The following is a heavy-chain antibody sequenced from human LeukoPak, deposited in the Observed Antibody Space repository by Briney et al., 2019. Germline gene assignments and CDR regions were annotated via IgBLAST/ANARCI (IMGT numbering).Heavy chain of an antibody. D-gene: IGHD4-17*01. CDR2: INHSGST. CDR3: ARGVTTGP. J-gene: IGHJ5*02. V-gene: IGHV4-34*01. Sequence: SETLSLTCAVYGVSFSGYYWSWIRQPPGKGLEWIGEINHSGSTNYNPSLKSRVTISVDTPKNQFSLKLRSVTAADTAVYYCARGVTTGPWGQGTLVTVSS. CDR1: GVSFSGYY.